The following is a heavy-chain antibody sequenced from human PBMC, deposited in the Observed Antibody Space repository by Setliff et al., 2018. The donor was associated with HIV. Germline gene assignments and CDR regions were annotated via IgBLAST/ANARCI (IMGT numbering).Heavy chain of an antibody. D-gene: IGHD3-10*01. CDR3: ARDDGARGHYYYGMDV. Sequence: SETLSLTCTVSGASVNSDDYYWSWIRQTPGKGLEWIGYIYYSGDTYYNATLQSRATILLDTSKNQFFLTLTSVTAADTAVYFCARDDGARGHYYYGMDVWGQGTTVTVSS. J-gene: IGHJ6*02. CDR2: IYYSGDT. CDR1: GASVNSDDYY. V-gene: IGHV4-30-4*01.